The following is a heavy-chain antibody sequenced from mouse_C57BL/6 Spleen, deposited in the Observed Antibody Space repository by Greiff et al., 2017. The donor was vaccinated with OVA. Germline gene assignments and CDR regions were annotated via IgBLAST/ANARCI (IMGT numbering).Heavy chain of an antibody. J-gene: IGHJ4*01. CDR2: IYPGDGDT. D-gene: IGHD2-4*01. V-gene: IGHV1-82*01. CDR1: GYAFSSSW. CDR3: ARGGDYDVRYYAMDY. Sequence: QVQLQQSGPELVKPGASVKISCKASGYAFSSSWMHWVKQRPGQGLEWIGRIYPGDGDTHYNGKFKGKATLTADKSSSTAYMQLSSLTSEDSAVYVWARGGDYDVRYYAMDYWGQGTSVTVSS.